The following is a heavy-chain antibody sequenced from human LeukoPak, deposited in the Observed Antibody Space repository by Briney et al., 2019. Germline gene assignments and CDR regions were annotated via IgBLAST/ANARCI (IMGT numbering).Heavy chain of an antibody. Sequence: PGGSLRLSCAASGFTFSIYGMHWVRQALGKGLEWVAVIWNDASNKYYADSVKGRFIISRDNSKNTLYLQMNSLRAEDTAVYSCARASGPFDYWGQGTLVTVSS. CDR3: ARASGPFDY. D-gene: IGHD3-10*01. J-gene: IGHJ4*02. CDR2: IWNDASNK. CDR1: GFTFSIYG. V-gene: IGHV3-33*01.